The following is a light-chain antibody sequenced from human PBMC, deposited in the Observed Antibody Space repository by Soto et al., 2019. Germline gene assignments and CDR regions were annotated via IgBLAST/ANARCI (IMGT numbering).Light chain of an antibody. J-gene: IGLJ2*01. CDR2: EVT. CDR1: SSDVGGNNY. CDR3: SSYAGSNNVI. Sequence: QSALTQPPSASGSPGQSVAISCTGTSSDVGGNNYVSWYQQHPGKAPKLMVYEVTKRPSGVPDRFSGSKSGNTASLTVSGLQAEDEADSYCSSYAGSNNVIFGGGTKLTVL. V-gene: IGLV2-8*01.